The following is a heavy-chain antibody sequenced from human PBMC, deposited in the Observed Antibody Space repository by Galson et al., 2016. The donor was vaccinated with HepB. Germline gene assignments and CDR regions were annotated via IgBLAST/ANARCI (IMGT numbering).Heavy chain of an antibody. CDR3: ARDHCPGGVCYSSPWYYGMDV. CDR1: GGSISTGYYY. Sequence: TLSLTCTVSGGSISTGYYYWSWIRQLPGMGLEWIGYISYSGSTDYKPSLQSRVTISADTSKNQSSLQLTSVTAADTAVYYCARDHCPGGVCYSSPWYYGMDVWGPGTTVTVSS. V-gene: IGHV4-31*03. D-gene: IGHD2-8*02. CDR2: ISYSGST. J-gene: IGHJ6*02.